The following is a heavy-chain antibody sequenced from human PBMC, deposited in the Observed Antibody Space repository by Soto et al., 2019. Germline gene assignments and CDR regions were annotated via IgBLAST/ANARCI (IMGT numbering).Heavy chain of an antibody. CDR3: AMRGSWTTPFDY. CDR2: ISGSGSST. V-gene: IGHV3-23*01. D-gene: IGHD4-17*01. Sequence: PGGSLRLSCSASGFTFSAYAMSWVRQAPGKGLEWVSGISGSGSSTYYADSVKGRFTISRDNSKNTLFLQMNSLRAEDTAVYYCAMRGSWTTPFDYWGQGTLVTVSS. CDR1: GFTFSAYA. J-gene: IGHJ4*02.